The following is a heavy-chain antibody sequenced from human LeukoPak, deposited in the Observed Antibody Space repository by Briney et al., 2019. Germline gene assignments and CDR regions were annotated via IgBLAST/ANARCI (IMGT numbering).Heavy chain of an antibody. D-gene: IGHD3-9*01. CDR3: ARDDFEYSVHYGMDV. CDR1: GGSISTYY. CDR2: VHRSGNT. J-gene: IGHJ6*02. Sequence: SGTLSLTCSVSGGSISTYYWSWIRQPAGKGLEWIGRVHRSGNTNDNPSLQSRVTMSVDTSKNQISLRLRFVTAADTAVYYCARDDFEYSVHYGMDVWGQGTAVTVSS. V-gene: IGHV4-4*07.